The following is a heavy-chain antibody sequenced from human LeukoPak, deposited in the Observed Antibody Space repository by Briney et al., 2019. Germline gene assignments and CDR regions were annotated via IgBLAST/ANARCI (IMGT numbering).Heavy chain of an antibody. J-gene: IGHJ4*02. CDR2: ISAYTGKA. CDR1: GHTFTNYG. Sequence: ASVKVSCKASGHTFTNYGITWVRRASGQGIEWMGWISAYTGKANCAQKLQGRVTMTTDTSTSTGYMELRSLRSDDTAVYYCARGDGYCSGGSCMIFDYWGQGTLVTVSS. V-gene: IGHV1-18*01. CDR3: ARGDGYCSGGSCMIFDY. D-gene: IGHD2-15*01.